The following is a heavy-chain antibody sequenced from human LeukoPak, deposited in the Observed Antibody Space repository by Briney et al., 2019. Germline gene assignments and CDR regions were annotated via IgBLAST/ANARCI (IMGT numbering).Heavy chain of an antibody. V-gene: IGHV4-59*12. Sequence: PSETLSLTCTVSGGSISSYYWSWIRQPPGTGLEWIGYIYYCGSTNYNPSLKSQVTISLDTSKNQFSLKMSSVTAADTAVYYCARGDGRDGYKGRLDYWGQGTLVTASS. D-gene: IGHD5-24*01. CDR3: ARGDGRDGYKGRLDY. CDR2: IYYCGST. J-gene: IGHJ4*02. CDR1: GGSISSYY.